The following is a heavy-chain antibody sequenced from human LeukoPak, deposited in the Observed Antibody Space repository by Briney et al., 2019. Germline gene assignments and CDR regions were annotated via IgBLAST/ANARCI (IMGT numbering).Heavy chain of an antibody. J-gene: IGHJ5*02. CDR2: IRYDGSNK. D-gene: IGHD6-19*01. CDR3: AKRDSSGWYVNWFDP. V-gene: IGHV3-30*02. CDR1: GFTFSSYG. Sequence: GGSLRLSCAASGFTFSSYGMHWVRQAPGKGLEWVAFIRYDGSNKYYADSVKGRFTISRDNSKNTLYLQMNSLRAEDTAVYYCAKRDSSGWYVNWFDPWGQGTLVTVSS.